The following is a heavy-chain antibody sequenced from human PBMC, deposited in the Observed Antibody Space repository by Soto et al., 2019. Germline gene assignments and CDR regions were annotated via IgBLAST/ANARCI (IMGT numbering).Heavy chain of an antibody. D-gene: IGHD3-22*01. CDR3: TRRYYNDASGHSYTDF. Sequence: GGSLRLSCAVSGYTFSDSALHWVRQPSGKGREWVGRIRSKANNYATSYGASVKGRFTIFRDDSKNTAYLQMNSLKTEDTAVYYCTRRYYNDASGHSYTDFWGQGTLVTVSS. CDR2: IRSKANNYAT. V-gene: IGHV3-73*01. J-gene: IGHJ4*02. CDR1: GYTFSDSA.